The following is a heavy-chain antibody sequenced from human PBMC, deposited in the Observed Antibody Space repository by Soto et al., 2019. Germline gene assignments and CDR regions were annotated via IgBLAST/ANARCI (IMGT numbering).Heavy chain of an antibody. J-gene: IGHJ4*02. CDR1: GGTFSSYA. V-gene: IGHV1-69*01. CDR2: IIPIFGTA. CDR3: ARDTLVGSSWYYQFDY. D-gene: IGHD6-13*01. Sequence: QVQLVQSGAEVKKPGSSVKVSCTASGGTFSSYAISWVRQAPGQGLEWMGGIIPIFGTANYAQKFQGRVTITADESTSTAYMELSSLRSEDTAVYYCARDTLVGSSWYYQFDYWGQGTLVTVSS.